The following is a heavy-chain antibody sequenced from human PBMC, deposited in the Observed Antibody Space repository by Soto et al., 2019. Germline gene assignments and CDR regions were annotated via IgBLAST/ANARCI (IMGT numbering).Heavy chain of an antibody. J-gene: IGHJ4*02. Sequence: PSETLSLTCTVSGDSISNYYWSWIRQPPGKGLEWIGYIYYSGTTNYNPSLKSRVTISVDTSKDQFSLRLSSVTAADTAVYYCARDDKYNTSAIDYWGQGTLVTVSS. CDR2: IYYSGTT. D-gene: IGHD3-22*01. V-gene: IGHV4-59*12. CDR3: ARDDKYNTSAIDY. CDR1: GDSISNYY.